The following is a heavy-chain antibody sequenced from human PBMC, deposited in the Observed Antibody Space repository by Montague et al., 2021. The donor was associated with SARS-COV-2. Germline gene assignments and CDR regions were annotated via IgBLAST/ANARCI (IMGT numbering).Heavy chain of an antibody. V-gene: IGHV4-59*12. CDR2: VYFTGST. CDR3: ARDGFYYDRSGPSNFDY. D-gene: IGHD3-22*01. J-gene: IGHJ4*02. CDR1: GGYINEYY. Sequence: SETLSLTCSVSGGYINEYYWSWIRQSPGKRLEWIGYVYFTGSTDYNPSLKSRVTISVDTSKNQFSLQLASVTAADTAVYYCARDGFYYDRSGPSNFDYWGQGTLVTVSS.